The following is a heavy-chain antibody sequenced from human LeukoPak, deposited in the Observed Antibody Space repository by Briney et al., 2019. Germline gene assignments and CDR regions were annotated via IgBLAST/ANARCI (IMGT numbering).Heavy chain of an antibody. CDR2: MNPNSGNT. Sequence: ASVKVSCKASGYTFTSYDINWVRQATGQGLEWMGWMNPNSGNTGYAQKFQGRVTITRNTSISTAYMELSSLRSEDTAVYYCARGGPYYGVVYWFDPWGQGTLVTVSS. CDR1: GYTFTSYD. CDR3: ARGGPYYGVVYWFDP. D-gene: IGHD3-3*01. V-gene: IGHV1-8*03. J-gene: IGHJ5*02.